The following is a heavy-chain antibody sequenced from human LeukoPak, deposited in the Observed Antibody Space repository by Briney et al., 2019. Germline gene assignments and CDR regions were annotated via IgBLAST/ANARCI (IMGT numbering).Heavy chain of an antibody. V-gene: IGHV7-4-1*02. J-gene: IGHJ3*02. CDR3: ARDRWGDGYNYFHAFDI. CDR2: INTNNGNP. CDR1: GYTFTNYG. Sequence: GASVTVSCKTSGYTFTNYGLNWVRQAPGLGLEWMGWINTNNGNPTYAQGFTGRFVFSLDTSVSTTYLQISSLKAEDTAVYYCARDRWGDGYNYFHAFDIWGQGTMVTVSS. D-gene: IGHD5-24*01.